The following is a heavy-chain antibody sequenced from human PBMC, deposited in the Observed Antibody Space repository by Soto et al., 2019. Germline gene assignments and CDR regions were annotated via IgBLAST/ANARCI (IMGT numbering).Heavy chain of an antibody. D-gene: IGHD3-22*01. CDR1: GFTFDDFA. V-gene: IGHV3-9*01. CDR2: ISWNSGRT. Sequence: EVQLVESGGGLVQPGRPLRLSCAASGFTFDDFAMHWVRQAPGKGLEWVAAISWNSGRTGYADSVQGRFTISRDNAKNSLYLQMNSLRPEDTALYYCAKDMVGGLIVGQLGHWGQGTRVTVSS. J-gene: IGHJ5*02. CDR3: AKDMVGGLIVGQLGH.